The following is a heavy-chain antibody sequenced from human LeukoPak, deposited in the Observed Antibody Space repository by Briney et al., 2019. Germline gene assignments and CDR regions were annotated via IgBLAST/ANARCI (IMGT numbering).Heavy chain of an antibody. CDR3: AIINHPDGRVY. V-gene: IGHV5-51*01. Sequence: KPGESLRISCQGFGYPFTTSWIGWVRQLPRKGLEWTAIIYAGNSDAKYSPSFQGQVSISTDRSISTAYLHWCSLKASDTAIYYCAIINHPDGRVYWGQGTLVTVSS. D-gene: IGHD5-24*01. CDR2: IYAGNSDA. J-gene: IGHJ4*02. CDR1: GYPFTTSW.